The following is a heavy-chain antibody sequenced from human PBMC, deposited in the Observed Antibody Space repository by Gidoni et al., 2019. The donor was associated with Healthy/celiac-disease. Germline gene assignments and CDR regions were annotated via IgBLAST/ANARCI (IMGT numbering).Heavy chain of an antibody. CDR3: ARGRRASYCGGDCYPFDY. CDR1: GGTFSSYA. D-gene: IGHD2-21*02. CDR2: IIPIFGTA. V-gene: IGHV1-69*01. Sequence: QVQLVQSGAEVKKPGSSVTVSCKASGGTFSSYAISWVRQAPGQGLEWMGGIIPIFGTANYAQKFQGRVTITADESTSTAYMELSSLRSEDTAVYYCARGRRASYCGGDCYPFDYWGQGTLVTVSS. J-gene: IGHJ4*02.